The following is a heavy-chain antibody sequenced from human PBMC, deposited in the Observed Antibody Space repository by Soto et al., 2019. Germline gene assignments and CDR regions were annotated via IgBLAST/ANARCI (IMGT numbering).Heavy chain of an antibody. V-gene: IGHV1-18*01. CDR1: GYSFTTYG. J-gene: IGHJ6*02. CDR2: ISGYNGNT. CDR3: AREGPAPYYYYGMDV. Sequence: QVQLVQSRGEVKKPGASVKVSCNTSGYSFTTYGISWVRQAPGQGLEWMGWISGYNGNTNYAQNLQGRVTMTTDTSTSTAYMELRSLSSDDTAVYYCAREGPAPYYYYGMDVWGQGSTVTVSS.